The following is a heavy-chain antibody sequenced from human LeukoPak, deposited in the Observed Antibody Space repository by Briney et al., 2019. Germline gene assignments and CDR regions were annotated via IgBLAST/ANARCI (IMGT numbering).Heavy chain of an antibody. CDR3: ARHGPMYYYDSSGYCDY. D-gene: IGHD3-22*01. J-gene: IGHJ4*02. CDR1: GYSFTSYW. V-gene: IGHV5-51*01. Sequence: PGESLKISCKGSGYSFTSYWIGCVRQMPGKGLEWMGIIYPGDSDTRYSPSFQGQVTISADKSISTAYLQWSSLKASDTAMYYCARHGPMYYYDSSGYCDYWGQGTLVTVSS. CDR2: IYPGDSDT.